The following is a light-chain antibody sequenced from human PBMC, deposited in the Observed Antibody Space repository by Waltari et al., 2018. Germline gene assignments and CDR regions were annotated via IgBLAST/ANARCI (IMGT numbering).Light chain of an antibody. Sequence: DIQMTQSPSSLSASVGDRVTISCRASQSISIYLNWYQQKPGEAPKLLIAAASVLQSGVPSRFSGSGSGSHFTLTFNSLQPEDFATYYCQQSYSTPWTFGQGTKVEIK. CDR1: QSISIY. J-gene: IGKJ1*01. V-gene: IGKV1-39*01. CDR2: AAS. CDR3: QQSYSTPWT.